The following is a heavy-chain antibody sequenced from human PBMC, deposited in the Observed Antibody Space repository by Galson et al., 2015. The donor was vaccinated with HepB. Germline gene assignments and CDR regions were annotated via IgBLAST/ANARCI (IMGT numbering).Heavy chain of an antibody. CDR1: GYTFTGYY. D-gene: IGHD3-22*01. Sequence: SVKVSCKASGYTFTGYYLHWVRQAPGQGLEWMGWINPAIARTNYAQSFQGRVTMTSDMSSSTTCMELNRLRSDDTAVYYCARGAKSILGVVVTTDDAFDIWGQGTMVTVSS. CDR3: ARGAKSILGVVVTTDDAFDI. CDR2: INPAIART. V-gene: IGHV1-2*02. J-gene: IGHJ3*02.